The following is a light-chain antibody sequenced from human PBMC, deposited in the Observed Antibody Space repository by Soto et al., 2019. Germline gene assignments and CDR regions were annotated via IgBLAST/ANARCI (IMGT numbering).Light chain of an antibody. J-gene: IGKJ1*01. CDR3: MQVLQTRT. CDR1: QSLLHSDGFNY. Sequence: DIVMTQSPVSQSVTPREPASISCRSSQSLLHSDGFNYLEWYLQKPGQSPQLLIYFGSNRASGVPDRFSGSGSGTDFTLKISRVEAEDVGVYYCMQVLQTRTFGQGTKVEVK. V-gene: IGKV2-28*01. CDR2: FGS.